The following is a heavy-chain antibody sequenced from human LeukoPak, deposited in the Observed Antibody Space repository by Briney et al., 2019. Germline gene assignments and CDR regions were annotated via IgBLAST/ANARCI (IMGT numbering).Heavy chain of an antibody. CDR3: ARWRLVVVAATTYNWFDP. CDR1: GYTFTSYG. D-gene: IGHD2-15*01. V-gene: IGHV1-18*01. Sequence: ASVKVSCKASGYTFTSYGISWVRQAPGQGLEWMGWISAYNGNTNYAQKLQGRVTMTTDTSTSTAYMELRSLRSDDTAVYYCARWRLVVVAATTYNWFDPWGQGTLVTVSS. J-gene: IGHJ5*02. CDR2: ISAYNGNT.